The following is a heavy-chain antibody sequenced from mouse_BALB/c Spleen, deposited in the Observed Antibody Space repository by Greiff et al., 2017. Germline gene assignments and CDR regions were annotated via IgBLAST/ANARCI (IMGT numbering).Heavy chain of an antibody. Sequence: EVMLVESGGGLVKRGGSLKLSCAASGFTFSSYYMSWVRQTPEKRLELVAAINSNGGSTYYPDTVKGRFTISRDNAKNTLYLQMSSLKSEDTALYYCARQYDYDESYYYAMDYWGQGTSVTVSS. J-gene: IGHJ4*01. V-gene: IGHV5-6-2*01. CDR2: INSNGGST. CDR1: GFTFSSYY. CDR3: ARQYDYDESYYYAMDY. D-gene: IGHD2-4*01.